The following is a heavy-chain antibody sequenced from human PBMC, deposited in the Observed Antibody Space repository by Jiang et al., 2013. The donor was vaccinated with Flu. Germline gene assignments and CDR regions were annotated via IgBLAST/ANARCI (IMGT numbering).Heavy chain of an antibody. D-gene: IGHD3-3*01. Sequence: AASGFTFSSYGMHWVRQAPGKGLEWVAVISYDGSNKYYADSVKGRFTISRDNSKNTLYLQMNSLRAEDTAVYYCAKDGQYYDFWSGYYRGFYYYYYMDVWGKGTTVTVSS. CDR3: AKDGQYYDFWSGYYRGFYYYYYMDV. V-gene: IGHV3-30*18. CDR2: ISYDGSNK. CDR1: GFTFSSYG. J-gene: IGHJ6*03.